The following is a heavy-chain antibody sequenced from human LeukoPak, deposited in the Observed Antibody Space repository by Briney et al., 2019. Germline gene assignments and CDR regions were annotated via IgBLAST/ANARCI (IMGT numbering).Heavy chain of an antibody. CDR2: IYSGGST. CDR3: ARARFYSGSYD. V-gene: IGHV3-53*01. J-gene: IGHJ4*02. D-gene: IGHD1-26*01. Sequence: GGSLRLSCAVSGFTVSSNYMSWVRQAPGKGLEWVSVIYSGGSTYYADSVKGRFTISRDNSKNTLYLQMNSLRAEDTAVYYCARARFYSGSYDWGQGTLVTVSS. CDR1: GFTVSSNY.